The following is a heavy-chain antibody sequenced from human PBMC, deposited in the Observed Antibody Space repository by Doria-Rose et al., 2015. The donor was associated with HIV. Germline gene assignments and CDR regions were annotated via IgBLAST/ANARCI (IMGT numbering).Heavy chain of an antibody. Sequence: QVTLKESGPVLVKPTETLTLTCTVSGVSLSSPGMGVSWIRQPPGKALEWLGDIFSDDERSYQTSLKSRLTISRGTSKSQVVLTMTDMDPVDTATYYCARIKSSRWYHKYYFDFWGQGTLVIVSA. J-gene: IGHJ4*02. D-gene: IGHD6-13*01. CDR3: ARIKSSRWYHKYYFDF. CDR1: GVSLSSPGMG. CDR2: IFSDDER. V-gene: IGHV2-26*01.